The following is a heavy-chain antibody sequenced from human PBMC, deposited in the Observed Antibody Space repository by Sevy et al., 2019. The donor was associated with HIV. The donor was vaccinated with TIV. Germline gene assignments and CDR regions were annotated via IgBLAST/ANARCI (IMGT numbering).Heavy chain of an antibody. CDR2: ISSSSSYI. V-gene: IGHV3-21*01. D-gene: IGHD1-7*01. J-gene: IGHJ6*02. CDR3: ARGPGVELLHHYYYYGMDV. CDR1: GFTFSSYS. Sequence: GGSLRLSCAASGFTFSSYSMNWVRQAPGKGLEWVSSISSSSSYIYYADSVKGRFTISRDNAKNSLYLQMNSLRAEDTAVYYCARGPGVELLHHYYYYGMDVWGQGTTVTVSS.